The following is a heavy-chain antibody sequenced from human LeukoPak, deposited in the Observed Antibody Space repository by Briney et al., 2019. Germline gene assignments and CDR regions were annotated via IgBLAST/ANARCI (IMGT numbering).Heavy chain of an antibody. CDR1: GGSISSGSYY. Sequence: SQTLSLTCTVSGGSISSGSYYWSWIRQPAGKGLEWIGRIYTSGSTNYNPSLKSRVTISVDTSKNQSSLKLSSVTAADTAVYYCAREDYYDSSGYYWYFDLWGRGTLVTVSS. J-gene: IGHJ2*01. CDR2: IYTSGST. CDR3: AREDYYDSSGYYWYFDL. D-gene: IGHD3-22*01. V-gene: IGHV4-61*02.